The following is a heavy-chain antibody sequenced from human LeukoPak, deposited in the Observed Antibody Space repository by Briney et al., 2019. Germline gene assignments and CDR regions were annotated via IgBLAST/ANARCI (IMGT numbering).Heavy chain of an antibody. Sequence: SETLSLTCTVSGGSITSGSYYWRWIRQPAGKGLEWIGRFSTTGSTSSHPSLKSRVTISADTAKNQFSLKLSSVTAADTAVYYCARESRGWYINWGQGTLVTVSS. CDR3: ARESRGWYIN. CDR1: GGSITSGSYY. D-gene: IGHD6-19*01. J-gene: IGHJ4*02. V-gene: IGHV4-61*02. CDR2: FSTTGST.